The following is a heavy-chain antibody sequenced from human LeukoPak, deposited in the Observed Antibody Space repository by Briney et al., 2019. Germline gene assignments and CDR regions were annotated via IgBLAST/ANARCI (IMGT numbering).Heavy chain of an antibody. CDR2: INHSGST. J-gene: IGHJ4*02. CDR3: ARADKQLVIDY. V-gene: IGHV4-34*01. CDR1: GGSFSGYY. Sequence: PSETLSLTCAVYGGSFSGYYWSWIRQPPGKGLEWIGEINHSGSTNYNPSLKSRVTISVDTSKNQFSLKLSSVTAADTAVYYCARADKQLVIDYWGQGTLVTVSS. D-gene: IGHD6-13*01.